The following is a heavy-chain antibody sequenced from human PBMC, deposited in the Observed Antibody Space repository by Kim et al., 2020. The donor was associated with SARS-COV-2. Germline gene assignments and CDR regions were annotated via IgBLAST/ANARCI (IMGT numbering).Heavy chain of an antibody. CDR2: INHSGST. CDR3: ARSLSTVTSALYY. J-gene: IGHJ4*02. V-gene: IGHV4-34*01. CDR1: GGSFSGYY. D-gene: IGHD4-17*01. Sequence: SETLSLTCAVYGGSFSGYYWSWIRQPPGKGLEWIGEINHSGSTNYNPSLKSRVTISVDRSKNQFSVKLTSVTAADTAVYYCARSLSTVTSALYYWGQGTLVTVSS.